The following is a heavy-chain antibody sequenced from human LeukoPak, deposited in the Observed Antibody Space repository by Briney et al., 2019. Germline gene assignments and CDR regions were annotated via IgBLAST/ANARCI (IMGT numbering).Heavy chain of an antibody. CDR2: INPSGGSA. D-gene: IGHD1-26*01. Sequence: GASVKVSCKASGYTFTSYYMHWVRQAPGQGLEWMGIINPSGGSASYAQKFQGRVTMTRDTSTSTVYMEPSSLRSEDTAVYYCASGSYAYYFDYWGQGTLVTVSS. CDR3: ASGSYAYYFDY. J-gene: IGHJ4*02. CDR1: GYTFTSYY. V-gene: IGHV1-46*03.